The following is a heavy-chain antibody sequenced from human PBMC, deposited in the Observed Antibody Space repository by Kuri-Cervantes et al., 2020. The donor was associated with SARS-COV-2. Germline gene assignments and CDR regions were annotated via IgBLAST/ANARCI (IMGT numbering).Heavy chain of an antibody. V-gene: IGHV3-30*03. Sequence: GGSLRLSCAASGFTFSSYSMNWVRQAPGKGLEWVAVISYDGTNKDYTASGKGRFTISRDNSQNTLYLQMKSLRTEDTALYYCARDRVGVHDSWGQGTLVTCLL. CDR2: ISYDGTNK. D-gene: IGHD2-21*01. J-gene: IGHJ4*02. CDR1: GFTFSSYS. CDR3: ARDRVGVHDS.